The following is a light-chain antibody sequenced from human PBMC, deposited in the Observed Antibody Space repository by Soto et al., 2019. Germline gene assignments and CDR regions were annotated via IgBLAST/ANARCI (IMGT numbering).Light chain of an antibody. Sequence: DIQMTRSACYLSASVGDRVTITCRASQGIKNWLAWYQQKPGKAPNLLIYTGSSLQSGVPSRFSGSGSGTDFTLTINSLQPEDFATYYCQQAASFPITFGQGTRLEIK. CDR3: QQAASFPIT. V-gene: IGKV1-12*01. CDR2: TGS. CDR1: QGIKNW. J-gene: IGKJ5*01.